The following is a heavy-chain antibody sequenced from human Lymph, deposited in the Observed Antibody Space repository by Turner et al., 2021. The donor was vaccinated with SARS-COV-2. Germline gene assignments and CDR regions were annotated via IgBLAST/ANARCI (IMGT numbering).Heavy chain of an antibody. D-gene: IGHD3-3*01. CDR3: ARREWGGSLGHIDY. CDR2: IYPGDSDT. J-gene: IGHJ4*02. V-gene: IGHV5-51*01. CDR1: GYTFTSYW. Sequence: EVQLGQSGAEVKLPGESLKISCKGSGYTFTSYWIGWVRQMPGRGLEGMEIIYPGDSDTRYTPSCQGQVTISADKSISTAYLQWSSLKAADTALYYCARREWGGSLGHIDYWGQGTLVTVSS.